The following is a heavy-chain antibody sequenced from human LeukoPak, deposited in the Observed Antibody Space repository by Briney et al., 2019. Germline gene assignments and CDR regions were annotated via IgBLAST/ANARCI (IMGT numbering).Heavy chain of an antibody. CDR1: GFTFSSYW. V-gene: IGHV3-7*01. Sequence: PGGSLRLSCAASGFTFSSYWMSWVRQAPGKGLEWVANIKQDGSEKYYVDSVKGRFTISRDDAKNSLYLQMNSLRAEDTAVYYCAREGDPIVVVPAAMGFDPWGQGTLVTVSS. CDR3: AREGDPIVVVPAAMGFDP. D-gene: IGHD2-2*01. CDR2: IKQDGSEK. J-gene: IGHJ5*02.